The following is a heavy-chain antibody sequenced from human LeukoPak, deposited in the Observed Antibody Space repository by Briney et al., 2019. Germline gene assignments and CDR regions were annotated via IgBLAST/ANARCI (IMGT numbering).Heavy chain of an antibody. CDR2: IYSGGST. J-gene: IGHJ4*02. V-gene: IGHV3-53*01. CDR1: GFTVSSNY. CDR3: AKDGTTVVRGGFDY. D-gene: IGHD4-23*01. Sequence: GGSLRLSCAASGFTVSSNYMTWVRQAPGKGLEWVSVIYSGGSTYYADSVKGRFTISRDDSKNTLYLQMNSLRAEDTAVYYCAKDGTTVVRGGFDYWGQGTLVTVSS.